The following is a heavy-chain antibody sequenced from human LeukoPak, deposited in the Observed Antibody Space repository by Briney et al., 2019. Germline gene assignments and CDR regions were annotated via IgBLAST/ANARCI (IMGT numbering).Heavy chain of an antibody. V-gene: IGHV3-23*01. CDR3: VKGPTDSWWEKLHD. D-gene: IGHD1-26*01. CDR1: GFTVTTLA. J-gene: IGHJ4*02. Sequence: PGGSLRLSCAASGFTVTTLAMTWVRQAPGKGLEWVSVIGESDGRTYYADSVKGRFTISRDESKNTLYLQMNSLRPEDTAVYYCVKGPTDSWWEKLHDWGERALWTVSS. CDR2: IGESDGRT.